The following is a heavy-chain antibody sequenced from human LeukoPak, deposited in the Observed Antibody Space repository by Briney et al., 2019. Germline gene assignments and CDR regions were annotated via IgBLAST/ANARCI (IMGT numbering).Heavy chain of an antibody. J-gene: IGHJ6*02. D-gene: IGHD2-2*01. V-gene: IGHV3-23*01. CDR2: ISRRGDTK. CDR3: AKGGDVAVVPAAGPYYAMDV. Sequence: GESLRLSCVASGFTLSSYTINWVRRAPGKGLEWVSVISRRGDTKYYADSVKGRFTISRDNSKNTVFLQMNSLSADDTATYYCAKGGDVAVVPAAGPYYAMDVWGQGTTVTVSS. CDR1: GFTLSSYT.